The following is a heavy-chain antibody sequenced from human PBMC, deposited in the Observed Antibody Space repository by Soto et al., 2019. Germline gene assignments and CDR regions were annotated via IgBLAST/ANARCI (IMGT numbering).Heavy chain of an antibody. CDR1: GGSFSGYY. CDR3: ARGRGVTGTRRKYYFDY. V-gene: IGHV4-34*01. CDR2: INHSGST. D-gene: IGHD1-20*01. Sequence: PSETLSLTCAVYGGSFSGYYWSWIRQPPGKGLEWIGEINHSGSTNYNPSLKSRVTISVDTSKNQFSLKLSSATAADTAVYYCARGRGVTGTRRKYYFDYWGQGTLVTVSS. J-gene: IGHJ4*02.